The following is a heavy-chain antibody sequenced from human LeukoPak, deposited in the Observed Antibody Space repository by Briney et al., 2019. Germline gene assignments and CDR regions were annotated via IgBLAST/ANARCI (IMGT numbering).Heavy chain of an antibody. Sequence: GGSLRLSCAASGFTFSSYGMHWVRQAPGKGLEWVAFIRYDGSNKYYADSVKGRFTISRDNSKNTLYLQMNSLRAEDTALYYCAKGVNYYDSSGLHWGQGTLVTVSS. CDR1: GFTFSSYG. J-gene: IGHJ4*02. CDR3: AKGVNYYDSSGLH. V-gene: IGHV3-30*02. CDR2: IRYDGSNK. D-gene: IGHD3-22*01.